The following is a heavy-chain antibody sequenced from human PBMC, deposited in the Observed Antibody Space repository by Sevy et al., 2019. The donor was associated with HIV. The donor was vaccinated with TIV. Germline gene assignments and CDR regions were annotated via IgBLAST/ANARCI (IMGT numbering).Heavy chain of an antibody. V-gene: IGHV3-21*06. CDR2: ISGSSNYI. CDR1: AFTFSSYN. D-gene: IGHD1-26*01. CDR3: SRGPADGSYDYFDY. Sequence: GGFLRLSCAASAFTFSSYNMNWVRQAPGKGLEWVSCISGSSNYIYYAESLKGRFIISRDNAKNTLYLQMNSLRADDTAVYYCSRGPADGSYDYFDYWGQGTLVSVSS. J-gene: IGHJ4*02.